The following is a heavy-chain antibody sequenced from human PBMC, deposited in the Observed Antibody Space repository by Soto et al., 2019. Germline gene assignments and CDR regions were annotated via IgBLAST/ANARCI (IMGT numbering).Heavy chain of an antibody. CDR2: INPNSGGT. V-gene: IGHV1-2*02. D-gene: IGHD3-10*01. CDR3: ARVIRGAYYNSPLDT. CDR1: GYTFTGYY. J-gene: IGHJ5*02. Sequence: ASVKVSCKASGYTFTGYYMHWVRQAPGQGLEWMGWINPNSGGTNYAQKFQGRVTMTRDTSISTAYMELSRLRSDDTAVYYCARVIRGAYYNSPLDTWGQGTVVTVSS.